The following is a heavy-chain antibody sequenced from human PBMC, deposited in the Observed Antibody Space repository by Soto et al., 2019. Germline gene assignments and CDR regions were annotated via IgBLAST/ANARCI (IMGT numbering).Heavy chain of an antibody. D-gene: IGHD2-8*02. CDR1: GFIYSSCA. CDR2: VSHDGTLY. V-gene: IGHV3-30*18. J-gene: IGHJ4*02. Sequence: QVQLVESGGGVVQPGRSLRLSCSASGFIYSSCAMHWVRQVPGKGLEWLAVVSHDGTLYPYADSVKGRFTISRDNSRKMLYLQRNSLRSDDTAVYYCVKDRSDTWSFDYWGQGTLVTVSS. CDR3: VKDRSDTWSFDY.